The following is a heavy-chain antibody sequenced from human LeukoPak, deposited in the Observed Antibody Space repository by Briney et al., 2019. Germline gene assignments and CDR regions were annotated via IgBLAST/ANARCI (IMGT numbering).Heavy chain of an antibody. V-gene: IGHV4-30-4*01. CDR2: IYYSGST. Sequence: PSETLSLTCTVSGGSISSGDYYWSWIRQPPGKGLEWIGYIYYSGSTYYNPSLKSRVTTSVDTSKNQFSLKLSSVTAADTAVYYCARRESRIRATPDAFDIWGQGTMVTVSS. CDR3: ARRESRIRATPDAFDI. J-gene: IGHJ3*02. D-gene: IGHD2-15*01. CDR1: GGSISSGDYY.